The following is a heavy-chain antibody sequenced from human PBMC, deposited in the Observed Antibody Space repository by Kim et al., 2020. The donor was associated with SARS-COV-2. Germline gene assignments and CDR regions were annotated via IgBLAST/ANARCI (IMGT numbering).Heavy chain of an antibody. CDR1: GFTFSSYA. V-gene: IGHV3-30*04. CDR3: ARDPIIAAASSSGWSPDLKD. Sequence: GGSLRLSCAASGFTFSSYAMHWVRQAPGKGLEWVAVISYDGSNKYYADSVKGRFTISRDNSKNTLYLQMNSLRAEDTAVYYCARDPIIAAASSSGWSPDLKDWGQGTLVTVSS. D-gene: IGHD6-13*01. CDR2: ISYDGSNK. J-gene: IGHJ4*02.